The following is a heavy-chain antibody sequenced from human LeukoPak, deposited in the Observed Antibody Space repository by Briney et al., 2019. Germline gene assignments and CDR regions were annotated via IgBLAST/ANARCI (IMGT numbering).Heavy chain of an antibody. CDR2: IYSSGST. CDR1: GDSISSSTYY. V-gene: IGHV4-39*07. D-gene: IGHD2-2*02. CDR3: ARGYKTDY. J-gene: IGHJ4*02. Sequence: SETLSLTCTVSGDSISSSTYYWGWIRQPPGKGLEWIGSIYSSGSTYYNPSFKSRVTISVDTSKNRFSLKLNSVTAADTAVYYCARGYKTDYWGQGTLVTVSS.